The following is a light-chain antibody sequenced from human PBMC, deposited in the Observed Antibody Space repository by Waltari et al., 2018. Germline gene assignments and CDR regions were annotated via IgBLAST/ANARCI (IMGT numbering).Light chain of an antibody. CDR3: QQYYSTLWT. CDR1: QSVLYSSNNKNY. CDR2: WAS. V-gene: IGKV4-1*01. Sequence: DIVMTHFPDSLPVSLGERAPITCKSSQSVLYSSNNKNYLAWYQQKPGQPPKLLIYWASTRESGVPDRFSGSGSGTDFTLTISSLQAEDVAVYYCQQYYSTLWTFGQGTKVEIK. J-gene: IGKJ1*01.